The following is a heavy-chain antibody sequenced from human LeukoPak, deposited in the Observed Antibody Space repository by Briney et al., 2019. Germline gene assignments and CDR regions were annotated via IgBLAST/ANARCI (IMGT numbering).Heavy chain of an antibody. CDR2: IKQDGSEK. CDR1: GIILSSYW. D-gene: IGHD6-19*01. V-gene: IGHV3-7*01. J-gene: IGHJ5*01. CDR3: AREFRSGYNSRWFDY. Sequence: GGSLTLSCAASGIILSSYWMSWVRQAPGKGLEWVANIKQDGSEKWYVDSVKGRFTISRDNAKDSLYLQMNSLRVEDTAVYYCAREFRSGYNSRWFDYWGQGTLVTVSS.